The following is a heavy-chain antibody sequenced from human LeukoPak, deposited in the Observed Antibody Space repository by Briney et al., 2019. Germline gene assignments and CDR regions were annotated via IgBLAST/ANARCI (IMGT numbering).Heavy chain of an antibody. J-gene: IGHJ5*02. CDR1: GYSISSGYY. CDR2: IYHSGST. V-gene: IGHV4-38-2*02. CDR3: ARGGALDP. D-gene: IGHD1-26*01. Sequence: SETLSLTCTVSGYSISSGYYWGWIRQPPGKGLEWIGSIYHSGSTYYNPSLKSRVTISVDTSKNQFSLKLSSVTAADTAVYYCARGGALDPWGQGTLVTVSS.